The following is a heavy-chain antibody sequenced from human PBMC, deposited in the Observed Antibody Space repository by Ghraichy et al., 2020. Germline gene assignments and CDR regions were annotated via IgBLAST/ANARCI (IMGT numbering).Heavy chain of an antibody. Sequence: SETLSLTCAVYGGSFSSYYWNWIRQPPGKGLEWIGEINHSGSINYNPSLKSRVTISVDTSKNQFSLKLNSVTAADTAVYYCARAAYDYGDYEFVGGDMIMGATPPHGMDVWGRGTTVTVSS. V-gene: IGHV4-34*01. CDR2: INHSGSI. CDR1: GGSFSSYY. CDR3: ARAAYDYGDYEFVGGDMIMGATPPHGMDV. J-gene: IGHJ6*02. D-gene: IGHD4-17*01.